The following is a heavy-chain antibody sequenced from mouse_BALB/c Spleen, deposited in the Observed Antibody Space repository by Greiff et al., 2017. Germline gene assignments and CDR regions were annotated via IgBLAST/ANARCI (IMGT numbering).Heavy chain of an antibody. Sequence: QVQLQQSGPGLVAPSQSLSITCTVSGFSLTSYGVHWVRQPPGKGLEWLGVIWAGGSTNYNSALMSRLSISKDNSKSQVFLKMNSLQTDDTAMYYCARDDSSGYVRFAYWGQGTLVTVSA. CDR3: ARDDSSGYVRFAY. CDR2: IWAGGST. CDR1: GFSLTSYG. V-gene: IGHV2-9*02. D-gene: IGHD3-2*01. J-gene: IGHJ3*01.